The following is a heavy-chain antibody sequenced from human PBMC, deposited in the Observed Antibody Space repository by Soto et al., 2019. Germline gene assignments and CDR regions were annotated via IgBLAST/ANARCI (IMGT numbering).Heavy chain of an antibody. J-gene: IGHJ5*02. D-gene: IGHD1-1*01. CDR2: ISWNSGSI. CDR3: AKVSTTHTFGPLDP. V-gene: IGHV3-9*01. Sequence: GGSLRLSCAASGFTFDDYGMHWVRQAPGKGLEWVSGISWNSGSIGYADSVKGRFIISRDNAKNSLYLQMNNLRPEDTAFYFCAKVSTTHTFGPLDPWGQGTLVTVSS. CDR1: GFTFDDYG.